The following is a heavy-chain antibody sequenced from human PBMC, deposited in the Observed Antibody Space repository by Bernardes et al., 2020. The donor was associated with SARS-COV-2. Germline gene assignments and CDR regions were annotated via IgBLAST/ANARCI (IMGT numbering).Heavy chain of an antibody. V-gene: IGHV3-74*01. CDR2: INSDGSST. CDR1: GFTFSSYW. J-gene: IGHJ4*02. CDR3: ARERVSNDDYCDY. Sequence: VGSLILSCAASGFTFSSYWMHWVRQAPGKGLVWVSRINSDGSSTSYADFVKGRFTISRDNAKNMLYLQMNSLSAEDTAVYYGARERVSNDDYCDYWGQGTLVTVSS. D-gene: IGHD4-4*01.